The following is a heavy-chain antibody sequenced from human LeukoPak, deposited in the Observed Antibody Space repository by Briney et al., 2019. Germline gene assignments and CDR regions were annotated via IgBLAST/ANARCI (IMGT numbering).Heavy chain of an antibody. Sequence: PSETLSLTCTVSGGSISNKYWSWIRQPPGKGLEWIGYIYYSGSTNYNPSLKSRVTILVDTSKNQFSLKLSSVTAADTAVYYCARRYGYDSYYYYYMDVWGKGTTVTISS. V-gene: IGHV4-59*12. CDR3: ARRYGYDSYYYYYMDV. CDR1: GGSISNKY. D-gene: IGHD5-12*01. CDR2: IYYSGST. J-gene: IGHJ6*03.